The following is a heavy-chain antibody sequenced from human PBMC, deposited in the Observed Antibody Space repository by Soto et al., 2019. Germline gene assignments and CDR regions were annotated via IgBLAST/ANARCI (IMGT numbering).Heavy chain of an antibody. Sequence: QVQLVESGGGVVQPGRSLRLSCAASGFTFSSYAMHWVRQAPGKGLEWVAVISYDGSNKYYADSVKGRFTISRDNSKNXXYLQMNSLRAEDTAVYYCANDGRDGYNWYYYGMDVWGQGTTVTVSS. CDR3: ANDGRDGYNWYYYGMDV. D-gene: IGHD5-12*01. J-gene: IGHJ6*02. CDR1: GFTFSSYA. CDR2: ISYDGSNK. V-gene: IGHV3-30-3*02.